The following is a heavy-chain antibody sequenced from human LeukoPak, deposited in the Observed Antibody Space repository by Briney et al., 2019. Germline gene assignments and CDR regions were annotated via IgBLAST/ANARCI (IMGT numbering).Heavy chain of an antibody. CDR3: ARRLHPSGAIDY. Sequence: GESLKISCKGLGYSFSTYWNAWVRQRPGKGLEWMGIIYPGDSDTRYSPSFQGQVTISADKSTTTASLQWSSLKASDTAMYYCARRLHPSGAIDYWGQGTLVTVSS. D-gene: IGHD3-10*01. CDR1: GYSFSTYW. J-gene: IGHJ4*02. CDR2: IYPGDSDT. V-gene: IGHV5-51*01.